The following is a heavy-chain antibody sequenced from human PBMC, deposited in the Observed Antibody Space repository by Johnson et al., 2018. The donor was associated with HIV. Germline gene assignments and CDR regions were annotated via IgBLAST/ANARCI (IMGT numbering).Heavy chain of an antibody. CDR1: GFTFSSYG. CDR3: TSEWDIVATISPDAFDI. Sequence: EVQLVESGGGVLQPGGSLRLSCAASGFTFSSYGMHWVRQAPGKGLEWVSAIGTAGDTYYPGSVKGRFTISRDDSKNTAYLQMNSLKTEDTAVYYCTSEWDIVATISPDAFDIWGQGTMVTVSS. D-gene: IGHD5-12*01. CDR2: IGTAGDT. J-gene: IGHJ3*02. V-gene: IGHV3-13*01.